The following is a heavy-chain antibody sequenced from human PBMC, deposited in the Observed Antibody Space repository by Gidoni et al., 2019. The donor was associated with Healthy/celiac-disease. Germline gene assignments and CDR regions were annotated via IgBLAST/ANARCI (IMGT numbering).Heavy chain of an antibody. V-gene: IGHV3-23*04. Sequence: EVQLVESGGGLVQPGGSLRISCAASGFPFSSHAMSWVRQAPGKGLEWVSAISGSGGSTYYADSVKGRFTISRDNSKNTLYLQMNSLRAEDTAVYYCAKDLIVEMATIDKFDYWGQGTLVTVSS. CDR2: ISGSGGST. CDR1: GFPFSSHA. CDR3: AKDLIVEMATIDKFDY. J-gene: IGHJ4*02. D-gene: IGHD3-22*01.